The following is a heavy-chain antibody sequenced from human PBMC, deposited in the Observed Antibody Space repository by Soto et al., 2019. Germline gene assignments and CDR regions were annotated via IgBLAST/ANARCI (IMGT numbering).Heavy chain of an antibody. CDR2: ISDGGERT. Sequence: EVQLLESGGDLVQPGGSLRLYCVASGFTFSDYVMSWVRQVPGKGLEWVSSISDGGERTDYRDSVRGRFTISRDNARFTLHLQMNSLRVDDTAIYFCARDRSTDFGLDVWGQGTTVTVSS. J-gene: IGHJ6*02. D-gene: IGHD3-3*01. CDR1: GFTFSDYV. CDR3: ARDRSTDFGLDV. V-gene: IGHV3-23*01.